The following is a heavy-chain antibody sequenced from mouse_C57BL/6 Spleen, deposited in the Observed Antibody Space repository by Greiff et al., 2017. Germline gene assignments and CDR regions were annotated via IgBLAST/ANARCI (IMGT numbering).Heavy chain of an antibody. CDR1: GYTFTSYW. CDR3: ASSTTVVATGDAMDY. Sequence: VKLVESGAELAKPGASVKLSCKASGYTFTSYWMHWVKQRPGQGLEWIGYINPSSGYTKYNQKFKDKATLTADKSSSTAYMQLSSLTYEDSAVYYCASSTTVVATGDAMDYWGQGTSVTVST. D-gene: IGHD1-1*01. V-gene: IGHV1-7*01. J-gene: IGHJ4*01. CDR2: INPSSGYT.